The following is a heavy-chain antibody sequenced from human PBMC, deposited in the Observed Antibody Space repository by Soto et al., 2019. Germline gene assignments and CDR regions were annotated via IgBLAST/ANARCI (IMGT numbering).Heavy chain of an antibody. CDR3: ARTHYSDRSGTDY. D-gene: IGHD3-22*01. Sequence: SETLSLTCTVSGGSIRSGDSYWSWIRQPPGKGLEWIGYIYYSGSTYYNPSLKSRVTISLDTSKNQFSLNLSSVTAADTAVYYCARTHYSDRSGTDYWGQGTLVTVSS. CDR2: IYYSGST. J-gene: IGHJ4*02. V-gene: IGHV4-30-4*01. CDR1: GGSIRSGDSY.